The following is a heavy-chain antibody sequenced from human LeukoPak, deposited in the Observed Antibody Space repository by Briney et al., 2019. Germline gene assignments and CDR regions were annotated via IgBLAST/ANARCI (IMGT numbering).Heavy chain of an antibody. V-gene: IGHV4-34*01. CDR1: GGSITGYY. D-gene: IGHD3-9*01. CDR3: ARGNILTGYCFDF. J-gene: IGHJ4*02. Sequence: SETLSLTCAVYGGSITGYYWSWIRQTPGRGLEWVGEIHYTGATSYNPSLKSRATISTDTSKKQFSLRLSSVTAADTAVYYCARGNILTGYCFDFWGQGALVTVSS. CDR2: IHYTGAT.